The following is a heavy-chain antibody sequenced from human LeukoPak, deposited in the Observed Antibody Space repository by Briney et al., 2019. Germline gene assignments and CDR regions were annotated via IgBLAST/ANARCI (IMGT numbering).Heavy chain of an antibody. CDR1: GGSISSSNW. J-gene: IGHJ4*02. CDR3: ASMSVATSYFDY. D-gene: IGHD5-12*01. Sequence: SETLSLTCAISGGSISSSNWWSWVRQPPGKGLEWIGEIYHSGSTNYNPSLKNRVTISVDKSKNQFSLKLSSVTAADTAVYYCASMSVATSYFDYWGQGTQVTVSS. V-gene: IGHV4-4*02. CDR2: IYHSGST.